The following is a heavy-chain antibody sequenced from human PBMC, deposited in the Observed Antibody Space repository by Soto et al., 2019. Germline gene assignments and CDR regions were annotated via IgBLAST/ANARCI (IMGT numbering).Heavy chain of an antibody. CDR1: GFTFSDYY. D-gene: IGHD3-10*01. V-gene: IGHV3-11*01. Sequence: PGGSLRLSCAASGFTFSDYYMSWIRQAPGKGLEWVSYISSSGSTIYYADSVKGRFTISRDNAKNSLYLQMNSLRAEDTAVYYCASATMVRGVMDAFDIWGQGTMVTVSS. J-gene: IGHJ3*02. CDR3: ASATMVRGVMDAFDI. CDR2: ISSSGSTI.